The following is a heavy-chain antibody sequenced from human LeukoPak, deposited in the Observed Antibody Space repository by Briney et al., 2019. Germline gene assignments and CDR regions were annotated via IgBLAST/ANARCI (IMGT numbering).Heavy chain of an antibody. J-gene: IGHJ4*02. CDR3: ATLASTIFGVASGR. D-gene: IGHD3-3*01. CDR1: RYTFTSYD. Sequence: ASVKVSCKASRYTFTSYDINWVRQATGQGLEWMGWMNPNSGNTGYAQKFQGRVTMTRNTSISTAYMELSSLRSEDTAVYYCATLASTIFGVASGRWGQGTLVTVSS. CDR2: MNPNSGNT. V-gene: IGHV1-8*01.